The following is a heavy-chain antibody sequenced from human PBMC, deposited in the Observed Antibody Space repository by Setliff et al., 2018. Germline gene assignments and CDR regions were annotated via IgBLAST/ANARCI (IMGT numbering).Heavy chain of an antibody. CDR1: GASVSSHY. J-gene: IGHJ5*02. D-gene: IGHD3-10*01. Sequence: PSETLSLTCNVSGASVSSHYWDWIRQSPEKGLEWIGTIYQNGITYYNPSVKSRVTISVDKSKNQFSLSLRSVTAADTAVYYCATDGPVLNGDYISWGQGTLVTVSS. V-gene: IGHV4-39*07. CDR2: IYQNGIT. CDR3: ATDGPVLNGDYIS.